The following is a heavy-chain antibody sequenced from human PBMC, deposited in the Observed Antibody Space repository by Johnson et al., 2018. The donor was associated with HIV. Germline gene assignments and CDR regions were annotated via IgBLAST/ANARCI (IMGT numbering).Heavy chain of an antibody. V-gene: IGHV3-15*01. J-gene: IGHJ3*02. Sequence: VLLVESGGGVVQPGRSLRLSCTASGFRFSNAWMGWVRQAPGKGLEWLGRIKSKTGGGTTSYAAPVKGRFTISRDDSKDTVYLHMNSLKVDDTAVYYCTTDWGYYYGSGKLDAFDIWGQGTMVTVSS. CDR3: TTDWGYYYGSGKLDAFDI. CDR1: GFRFSNAW. D-gene: IGHD3-10*01. CDR2: IKSKTGGGTT.